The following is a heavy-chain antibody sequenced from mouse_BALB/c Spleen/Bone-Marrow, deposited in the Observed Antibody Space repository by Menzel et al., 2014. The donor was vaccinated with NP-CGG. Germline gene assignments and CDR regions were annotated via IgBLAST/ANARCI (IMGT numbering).Heavy chain of an antibody. D-gene: IGHD2-14*01. J-gene: IGHJ3*01. CDR3: YLYRFPPPWFAY. CDR1: GFNIKDYY. CDR2: IDPENGGT. V-gene: IGHV14-4*02. Sequence: VQLQQPGAELVRSGASVKLSCTASGFNIKDYYMHWVKQRPEQGLEWIGWIDPENGGTEYAPKFQGKATMTADTSSNTTYLQLRSLTSEDTAVYYCYLYRFPPPWFAYWGQGTLGTVSA.